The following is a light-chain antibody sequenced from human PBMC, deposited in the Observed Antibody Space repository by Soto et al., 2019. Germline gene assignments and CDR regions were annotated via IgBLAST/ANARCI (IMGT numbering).Light chain of an antibody. J-gene: IGLJ2*01. Sequence: QSALTQPASVSGSPGQSITISCTGTSSDVGGYNFVSWYQQHPGKAPKLMIYEVSNRPSGVSNRFSGSKSGNTASLTISGLQAEDEADYYCSSYTGSNTPVVFGAGTKLTVL. CDR2: EVS. CDR3: SSYTGSNTPVV. CDR1: SSDVGGYNF. V-gene: IGLV2-14*01.